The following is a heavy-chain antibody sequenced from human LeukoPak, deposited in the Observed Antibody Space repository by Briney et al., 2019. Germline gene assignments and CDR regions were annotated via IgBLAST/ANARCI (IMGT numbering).Heavy chain of an antibody. CDR2: IIPIFGTA. V-gene: IGHV1-69*13. CDR3: ARALGDYVRGAFDI. Sequence: GASVKVSCKASRGTFSSYAISWVRQAPGQGLEWMGGIIPIFGTANYAQKFQGRVTITADESTSTAYMELSSLRSEDTAVYYCARALGDYVRGAFDIWGQGTMVTVSS. J-gene: IGHJ3*02. CDR1: RGTFSSYA. D-gene: IGHD3-10*02.